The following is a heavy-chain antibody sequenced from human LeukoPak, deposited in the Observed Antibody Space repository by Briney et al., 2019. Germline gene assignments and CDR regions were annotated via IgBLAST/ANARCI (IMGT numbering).Heavy chain of an antibody. CDR3: ARVPPSYSSSWTTPIHYYMDV. CDR1: GFTFDDYG. D-gene: IGHD6-13*01. V-gene: IGHV3-20*04. CDR2: INWNGGNT. Sequence: GGSLRLSCAPSGFTFDDYGMSWVRQAPGKGMEWVSGINWNGGNTGYADSVKGRFTISRENAKNSLYLQMNSLRAEDTALYYCARVPPSYSSSWTTPIHYYMDVWGEGATVTVSS. J-gene: IGHJ6*03.